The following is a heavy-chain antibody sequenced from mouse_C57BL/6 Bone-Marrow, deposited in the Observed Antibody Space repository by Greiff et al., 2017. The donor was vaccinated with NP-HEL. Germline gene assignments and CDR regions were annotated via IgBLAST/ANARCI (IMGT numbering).Heavy chain of an antibody. Sequence: DVKLVESGPGLVKPSQSLSLTCSVTGYSITSGYYWNWIRQFPGNKLEWMGYISYDGSNNYNPSLKIRISITRNTSKNQFFLKLNSVTTEDTATYYCARDGRAYAMDYWGQGTSVTVSS. CDR2: ISYDGSN. CDR3: ARDGRAYAMDY. J-gene: IGHJ4*01. V-gene: IGHV3-6*01. D-gene: IGHD3-1*01. CDR1: GYSITSGYY.